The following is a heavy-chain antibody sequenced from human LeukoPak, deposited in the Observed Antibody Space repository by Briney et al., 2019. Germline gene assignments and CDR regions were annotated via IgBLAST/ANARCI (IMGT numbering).Heavy chain of an antibody. CDR2: ISYDGSNK. CDR3: AKDYGVYDFWSSRDYYYGMDV. D-gene: IGHD3-3*01. J-gene: IGHJ6*02. Sequence: SGGSLRLSCAASGFTFSSYGMHWVRQAPGKGLEWVAVISYDGSNKYYADSVKGRFTISRDNSKNTLYLQMNSLRAEDTAVYYCAKDYGVYDFWSSRDYYYGMDVWGQGTTVTVSS. V-gene: IGHV3-30*18. CDR1: GFTFSSYG.